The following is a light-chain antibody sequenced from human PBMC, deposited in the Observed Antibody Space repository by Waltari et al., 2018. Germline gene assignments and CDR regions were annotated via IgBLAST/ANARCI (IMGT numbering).Light chain of an antibody. CDR2: SND. J-gene: IGLJ3*02. Sequence: QSVLTQPPSVSGTPGQRVTSSCSGGSSNIGSNTVNWYQQLAGTAPRLFIYSNDQRPPGVPDRFSGSKSGTSASLAISGLQSEDEADYYCTSWDGGLNGWVFGGGTKLTVL. CDR1: SSNIGSNT. V-gene: IGLV1-44*01. CDR3: TSWDGGLNGWV.